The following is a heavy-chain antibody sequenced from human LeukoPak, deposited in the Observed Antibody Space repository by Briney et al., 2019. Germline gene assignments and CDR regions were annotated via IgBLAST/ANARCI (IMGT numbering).Heavy chain of an antibody. J-gene: IGHJ6*01. CDR1: GFTFSSDE. D-gene: IGHD1-14*01. V-gene: IGHV3-48*03. Sequence: SLRLAFAAAGFTFSSDEMNWVRQSPAKGLEWVSYINSSGSTINYADALKNRCTISRHNANNSLFLQMNNLRTSDTAVYYCGRYKLSRVGVHGMDVWGQGPTVPVSS. CDR3: GRYKLSRVGVHGMDV. CDR2: INSSGSTI.